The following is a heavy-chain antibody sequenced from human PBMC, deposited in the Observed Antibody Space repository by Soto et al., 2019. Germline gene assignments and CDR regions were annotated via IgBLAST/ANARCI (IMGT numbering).Heavy chain of an antibody. Sequence: QVQLVQSGAEVKKPGSSVKVSCKASGGTFSSYSINWVRQVPGQGLEWMGEIIPIFGTANYAQKFQGRVTITADESTSTAYMELNSLRSEDTAVYYCARDGGRHSGGIDYWGQGTLVTVSS. CDR2: IIPIFGTA. CDR3: ARDGGRHSGGIDY. D-gene: IGHD1-26*01. CDR1: GGTFSSYS. V-gene: IGHV1-69*01. J-gene: IGHJ4*02.